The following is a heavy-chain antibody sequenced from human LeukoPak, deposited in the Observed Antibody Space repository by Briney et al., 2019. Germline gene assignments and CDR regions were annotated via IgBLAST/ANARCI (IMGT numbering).Heavy chain of an antibody. D-gene: IGHD1-26*01. V-gene: IGHV3-30*18. CDR1: GFTFTNYW. CDR2: ISYDGSNI. CDR3: AKNTHGGSYWHFDY. Sequence: GGSLRLSCVVSGFTFTNYWMGWVRQAPGKGLEWVAVISYDGSNIYYADSVKGRFTISRDNSKNTLYLQMNSLRAEDTAVYYCAKNTHGGSYWHFDYWGQGTLVTVSS. J-gene: IGHJ4*02.